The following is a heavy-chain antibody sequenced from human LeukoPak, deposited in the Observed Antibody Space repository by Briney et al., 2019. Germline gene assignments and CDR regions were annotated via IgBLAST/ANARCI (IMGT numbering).Heavy chain of an antibody. Sequence: GGSLRLSCAASGLTFSSYGMHWVRQAPGKGLEWVAVISYDGSNKYYADSVKGRFTISRDNSKNTLYLQMNSLRAEDTAVYYCAKADPGGYFRQLLPDYWGQGTLVTVSS. J-gene: IGHJ4*02. CDR1: GLTFSSYG. V-gene: IGHV3-30*18. D-gene: IGHD2-2*01. CDR2: ISYDGSNK. CDR3: AKADPGGYFRQLLPDY.